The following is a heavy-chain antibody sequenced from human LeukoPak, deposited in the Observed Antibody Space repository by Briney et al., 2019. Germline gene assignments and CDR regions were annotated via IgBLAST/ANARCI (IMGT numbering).Heavy chain of an antibody. V-gene: IGHV3-73*01. D-gene: IGHD3-10*01. CDR1: GFTFSSYW. CDR3: TGNYYGSGSYADFNY. J-gene: IGHJ4*02. Sequence: GGSLRLSCAASGFTFSSYWMSWVRQAPGKGLEWVGRIRSTANGYATAYAASVKGRFTISRDDSKNTAYLQMDSLKTEDTAVYYCTGNYYGSGSYADFNYWGQGTLVTVSS. CDR2: IRSTANGYAT.